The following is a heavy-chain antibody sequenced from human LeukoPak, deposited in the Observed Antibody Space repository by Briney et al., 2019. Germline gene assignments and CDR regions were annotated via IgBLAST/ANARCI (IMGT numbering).Heavy chain of an antibody. CDR2: INPNSGDT. J-gene: IGHJ6*03. D-gene: IGHD2-8*01. Sequence: VASVKVSCKASGYSFTGYYMHWVRQAPGQGLEWMRWINPNSGDTKYAQKFQGRVTMTRDTSISTAYMELTRLRSDDTAVYYCARGGLRVMVYRLYYMDVWGKGTTVTVSS. CDR3: ARGGLRVMVYRLYYMDV. V-gene: IGHV1-2*02. CDR1: GYSFTGYY.